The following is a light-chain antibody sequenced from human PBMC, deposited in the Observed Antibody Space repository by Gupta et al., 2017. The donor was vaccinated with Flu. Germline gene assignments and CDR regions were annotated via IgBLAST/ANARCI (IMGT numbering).Light chain of an antibody. CDR1: SGHSTYA. J-gene: IGLJ3*02. CDR3: QTWGTGIRV. CDR2: LNSDGSH. V-gene: IGLV4-69*01. Sequence: QLVLTHSPSASASLGASVKLTCTLSSGHSTYAIAWHQQQPEKGPRYLMKLNSDGSHSKGDGIPDRFSGSSSGAERYLTISSLQAEDEADYYCQTWGTGIRVFDGGTKLTVL.